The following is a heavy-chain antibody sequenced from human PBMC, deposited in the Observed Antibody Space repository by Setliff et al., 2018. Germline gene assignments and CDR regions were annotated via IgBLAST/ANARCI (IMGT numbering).Heavy chain of an antibody. J-gene: IGHJ3*02. CDR2: ISVYNGYT. Sequence: ASVKVSCKASGYTFTRHGISWVRQAPGQGLEWMGWISVYNGYTVFAPKFQGRLTVTTDTSTTTAYMELRSLRSDETAVYYCARDLDYQYYYDSSGRDAFDIWGQGTMVTVSS. D-gene: IGHD3-22*01. CDR1: GYTFTRHG. CDR3: ARDLDYQYYYDSSGRDAFDI. V-gene: IGHV1-18*01.